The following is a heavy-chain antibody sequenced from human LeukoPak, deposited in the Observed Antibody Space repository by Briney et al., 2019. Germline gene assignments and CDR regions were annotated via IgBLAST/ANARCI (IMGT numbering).Heavy chain of an antibody. D-gene: IGHD2-2*01. CDR1: GGSFSGYY. V-gene: IGHV4-34*01. CDR3: ASTRRYCSSTSCQRAFDI. Sequence: SETLSLTCAVYGGSFSGYYWSWIRQPPGKGLEWIGEINHSGSTNYNPTLKSRVTISVDTSKNQFSLKLSSVTAADTAVYYCASTRRYCSSTSCQRAFDIWGQGTMVTVSS. J-gene: IGHJ3*02. CDR2: INHSGST.